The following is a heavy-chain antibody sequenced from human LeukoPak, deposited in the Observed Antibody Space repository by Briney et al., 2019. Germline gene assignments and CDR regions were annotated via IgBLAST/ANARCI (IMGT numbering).Heavy chain of an antibody. V-gene: IGHV1-2*02. D-gene: IGHD3-10*01. CDR1: GYTFITYY. CDR2: INPNSGGT. J-gene: IGHJ4*02. Sequence: ASVKVSCKASGYTFITYYMHWVRQAPGQGLEWMGWINPNSGGTNYAQKFQGRVTMTRDTSISTAYMELSRLRSDDTAVYYCAREGAYYGSGSRPCDYWGQGTLVTVSS. CDR3: AREGAYYGSGSRPCDY.